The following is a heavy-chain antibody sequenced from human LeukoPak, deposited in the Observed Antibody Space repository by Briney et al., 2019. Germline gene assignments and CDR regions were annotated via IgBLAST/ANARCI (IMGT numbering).Heavy chain of an antibody. CDR2: ISYNSNYI. V-gene: IGHV3-21*01. D-gene: IGHD3-10*01. Sequence: PGGSLRLSCAASGFTFGNFSMHWVRQSAGKGLEWVASISYNSNYIYTANSIRGRFTISRDNAKDSLFLQMTSLRPEDTAVFYCVRGPFGSACPYHFDLWGQGALVTVSS. CDR3: VRGPFGSACPYHFDL. CDR1: GFTFGNFS. J-gene: IGHJ5*02.